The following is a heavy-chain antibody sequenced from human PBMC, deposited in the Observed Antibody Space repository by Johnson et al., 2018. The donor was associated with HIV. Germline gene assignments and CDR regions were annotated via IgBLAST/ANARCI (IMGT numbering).Heavy chain of an antibody. CDR3: AREGPYWAFDI. CDR2: IKQDGSAK. CDR1: GFTFSSYW. V-gene: IGHV3-7*05. Sequence: VQLVESGGGLVQPGGSLRLSCAASGFTFSSYWMSWVRQAPGKGLEWVANIKQDGSAKYYVDSVKGRFTISRDNAKNTLYLQMNSLRPEDTAVYYCAREGPYWAFDIWGQGTMVTVSS. D-gene: IGHD2-15*01. J-gene: IGHJ3*02.